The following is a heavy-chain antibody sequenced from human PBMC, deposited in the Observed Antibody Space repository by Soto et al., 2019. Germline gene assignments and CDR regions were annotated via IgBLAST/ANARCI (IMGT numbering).Heavy chain of an antibody. CDR3: AKGLAELGYYYGMDV. Sequence: GGSLRLSCAASGFTFSSYGMHWVRQAPGKGLEWVAVISYDGSNKYYADSVKGRFTISRDNSKNTLYLQMNSLRAEDTAVYYCAKGLAELGYYYGMDVWGQGTTVTVSS. V-gene: IGHV3-30*18. CDR2: ISYDGSNK. CDR1: GFTFSSYG. J-gene: IGHJ6*02. D-gene: IGHD3-3*02.